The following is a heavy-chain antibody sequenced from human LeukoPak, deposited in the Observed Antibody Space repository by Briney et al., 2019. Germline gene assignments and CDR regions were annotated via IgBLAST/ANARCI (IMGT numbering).Heavy chain of an antibody. Sequence: SQTLSLTCTVSGGSISSGSYYWSWIRQPAGKGLEWIGRIYTSGSTNYNPFLKSRVTMSVDTSKNQFSLKLSSVTAADTAVYYCAREVELWPNYMDVWGKGTTVTVSS. V-gene: IGHV4-61*02. CDR1: GGSISSGSYY. CDR3: AREVELWPNYMDV. J-gene: IGHJ6*03. D-gene: IGHD5-18*01. CDR2: IYTSGST.